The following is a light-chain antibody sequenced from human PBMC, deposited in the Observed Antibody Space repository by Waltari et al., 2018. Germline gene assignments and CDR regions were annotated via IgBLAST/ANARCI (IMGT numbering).Light chain of an antibody. CDR1: SSNIGNNS. Sequence: QSVLMQPPSLSAAPGQNVTISCSGSSSNIGNNSVSWYPRLPGTAPRLLIYDNNKRLPGIPDRVSGSKSGTSATLGITGLQTGDEADYYCGTWDNSLSGIVFGGGTKLTVL. CDR3: GTWDNSLSGIV. V-gene: IGLV1-51*01. J-gene: IGLJ2*01. CDR2: DNN.